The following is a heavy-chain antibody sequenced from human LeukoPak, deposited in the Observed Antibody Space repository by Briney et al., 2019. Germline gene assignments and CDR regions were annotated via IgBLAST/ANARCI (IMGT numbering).Heavy chain of an antibody. V-gene: IGHV4-59*01. CDR3: ASYNRRGYSYGGIDY. CDR2: IDCRGST. D-gene: IGHD5-18*01. Sequence: PSEPLSLTCTVSGRSISSYYWSWLRQPTGKGLEWIGYIDCRGSTNYNPSLKSRVTISVDTSKNQFSLKLSSVTAADTAVYYCASYNRRGYSYGGIDYWGQGTLVTVSS. J-gene: IGHJ4*02. CDR1: GRSISSYY.